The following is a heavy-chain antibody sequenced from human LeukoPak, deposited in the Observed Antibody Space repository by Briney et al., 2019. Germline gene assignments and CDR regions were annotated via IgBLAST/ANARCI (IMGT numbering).Heavy chain of an antibody. J-gene: IGHJ5*01. CDR2: THYSGNT. CDR1: GGSISSINYY. CDR3: AREGAYRTYGDYSPFDF. D-gene: IGHD4-17*01. Sequence: PSETLSLTCTVSGGSISSINYYWGWIRQPPGKGLEWIGTTHYSGNTYYNPSLKSRVTISLDTSKNQFSLRLNSVTAADTAVYYCAREGAYRTYGDYSPFDFWGQGTLVTVSS. V-gene: IGHV4-39*07.